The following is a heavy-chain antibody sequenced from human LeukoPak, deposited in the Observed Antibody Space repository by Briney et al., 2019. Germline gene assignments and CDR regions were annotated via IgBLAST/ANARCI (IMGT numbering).Heavy chain of an antibody. Sequence: SETLSLTCTVSGGSISSHYWSWIRQPPGKGLEWIGYIYYSGSTNYNPSLKSRVTISVDTSKNQFSLKLTSVTAADTAVYYCATGPYYYDSSAYYYTAWGQGTLVTVSS. CDR1: GGSISSHY. D-gene: IGHD3-22*01. J-gene: IGHJ5*02. V-gene: IGHV4-59*11. CDR3: ATGPYYYDSSAYYYTA. CDR2: IYYSGST.